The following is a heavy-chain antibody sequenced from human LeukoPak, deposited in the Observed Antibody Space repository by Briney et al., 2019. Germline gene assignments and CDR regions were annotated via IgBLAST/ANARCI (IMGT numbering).Heavy chain of an antibody. CDR1: GFSFSTTW. D-gene: IGHD1-26*01. J-gene: IGHJ4*02. Sequence: PGGSLALFCAASGFSFSTTWMNWVRQAPGKGLVSVSRITSDGRNTVYADSVKGRFTISRDNAKNTVYLQMDSPRDEDTAVYYCTRDWYYTTDYWGQGTMGSVSS. V-gene: IGHV3-74*01. CDR2: ITSDGRNT. CDR3: TRDWYYTTDY.